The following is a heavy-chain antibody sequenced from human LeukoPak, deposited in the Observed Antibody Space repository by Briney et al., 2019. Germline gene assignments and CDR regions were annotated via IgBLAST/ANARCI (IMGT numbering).Heavy chain of an antibody. D-gene: IGHD4-17*01. CDR2: ITYIGTT. CDR3: ARDLVTVTKGFDI. V-gene: IGHV4-59*11. J-gene: IGHJ3*02. Sequence: SETLSLTCAVSDDSFSSHYWTWIRQPPGKGLEWIGYITYIGTTNYNPSLKSRVTVSIDTSKNQFSLKLSSVTAADTAVYYCARDLVTVTKGFDIWGQGTMVSVSS. CDR1: DDSFSSHY.